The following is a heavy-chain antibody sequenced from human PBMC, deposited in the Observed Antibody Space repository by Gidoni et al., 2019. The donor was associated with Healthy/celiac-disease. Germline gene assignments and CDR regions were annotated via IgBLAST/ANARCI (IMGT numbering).Heavy chain of an antibody. CDR1: GFTFSSYS. J-gene: IGHJ4*02. D-gene: IGHD3-10*01. V-gene: IGHV3-21*01. CDR2: ISSSSSYI. Sequence: EVQLVESGGGLVKPGGSLRLSCAASGFTFSSYSMNWVRQAPGKGLEWVSSISSSSSYIYYADSVKGRFTISRDNAKNSLYLQMNSLRAEDTAVYYCAREWGRGSYFDYWGQGTLVTVSS. CDR3: AREWGRGSYFDY.